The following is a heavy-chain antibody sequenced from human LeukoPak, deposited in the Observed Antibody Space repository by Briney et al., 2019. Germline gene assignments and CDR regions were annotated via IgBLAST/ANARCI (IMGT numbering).Heavy chain of an antibody. D-gene: IGHD6-6*01. V-gene: IGHV3-30*18. CDR3: AKDLLSYSSSPSDAFDI. CDR2: ISYDGSNK. CDR1: GFTFSSYG. Sequence: GGSLRLSCAASGFTFSSYGMHWVRQAPGKGLEWVAVISYDGSNKYYADSVKGRFTISRDNSKNTLYLQMNSLRAEDTAVYYCAKDLLSYSSSPSDAFDIWGQGTMVTVSS. J-gene: IGHJ3*02.